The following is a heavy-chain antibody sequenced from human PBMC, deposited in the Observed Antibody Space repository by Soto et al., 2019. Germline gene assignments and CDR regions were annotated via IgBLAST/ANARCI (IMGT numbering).Heavy chain of an antibody. CDR3: ARHYSSWYFDY. D-gene: IGHD6-6*01. CDR1: GGSISSSSYY. J-gene: IGHJ4*02. V-gene: IGHV4-39*01. Sequence: QLQLQESGPGLVKPSETLSLTCTVSGGSISSSSYYWGWIRQPPGKGLEWIGSIYYSGSTYYNPSLKSRVTISVDTSKNQFSLKLSSVTAADTAVYYCARHYSSWYFDYWGQGTLVTVSS. CDR2: IYYSGST.